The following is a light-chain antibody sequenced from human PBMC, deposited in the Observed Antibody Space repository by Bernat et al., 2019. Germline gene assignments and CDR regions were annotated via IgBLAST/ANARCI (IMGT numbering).Light chain of an antibody. J-gene: IGKJ1*01. CDR1: QSVSSY. CDR2: DAS. CDR3: QQRSNWPTTWT. Sequence: EIVLTQSPATLSLSPGERATLSCRASQSVSSYLAWYQQKPGQAPRLLIYDASNRATGIPARFSGSGSGTDFTLTISSLEPEDFAVYYCQQRSNWPTTWTFGKGTKVESK. V-gene: IGKV3-11*01.